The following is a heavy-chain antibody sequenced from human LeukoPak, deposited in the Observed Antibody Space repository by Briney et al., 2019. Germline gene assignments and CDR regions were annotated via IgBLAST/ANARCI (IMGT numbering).Heavy chain of an antibody. Sequence: SVTLSLTCAVYGGSFSGYYWSWIRQPPAKGLEGIGEINHSGSTNYNPSLKSRVTISVDTSKNQFSLKLSSVTAADTAVYYCARVGKLRFLEWPLYFDYWGQGTLVTVSS. CDR3: ARVGKLRFLEWPLYFDY. CDR2: INHSGST. D-gene: IGHD3-3*01. CDR1: GGSFSGYY. J-gene: IGHJ4*02. V-gene: IGHV4-34*01.